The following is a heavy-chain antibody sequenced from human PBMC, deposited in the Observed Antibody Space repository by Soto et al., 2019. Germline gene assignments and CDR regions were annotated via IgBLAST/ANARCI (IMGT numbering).Heavy chain of an antibody. Sequence: ASVKVSCKASGYTFTSYYMHWVRQAPGQGLEWMGIINPSGGSTSYAQKFQGRVTMTRDTSTSTVYMELSSLRSEDTAVYYCARDVIAVADNYYYGMDVLGQGTMVTVSS. CDR3: ARDVIAVADNYYYGMDV. CDR1: GYTFTSYY. CDR2: INPSGGST. D-gene: IGHD6-19*01. J-gene: IGHJ6*02. V-gene: IGHV1-46*01.